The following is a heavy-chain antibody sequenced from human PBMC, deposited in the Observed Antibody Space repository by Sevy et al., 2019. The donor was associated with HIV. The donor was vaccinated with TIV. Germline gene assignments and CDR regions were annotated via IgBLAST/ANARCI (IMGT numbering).Heavy chain of an antibody. Sequence: RGESLKISCKGSGYSFSSYWIGWVRQMPGKGLEWMGVIYPGDSDIRYSPSFQGQVTISADRSTSTAYLQWSSLKVSDTAIYYCARHGPHGDSRGYYFDYWGQGSLVTVSS. V-gene: IGHV5-51*01. CDR2: IYPGDSDI. CDR1: GYSFSSYW. J-gene: IGHJ4*02. D-gene: IGHD4-17*01. CDR3: ARHGPHGDSRGYYFDY.